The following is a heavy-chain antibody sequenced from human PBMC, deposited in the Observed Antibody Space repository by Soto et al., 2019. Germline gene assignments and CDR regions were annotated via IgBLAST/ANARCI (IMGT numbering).Heavy chain of an antibody. CDR3: AHLTTRVSYFDY. J-gene: IGHJ4*02. Sequence: SGPTLVNPTQTLTLTCTFSGFSLSTSQVGVGWIRQPPGKALECLAHVYWNDDKYYSLSLKSRLTISKDTSKSQVLLTMTNMDPVDTATYYCAHLTTRVSYFDYWGQGALVTVSS. CDR2: VYWNDDK. CDR1: GFSLSTSQVG. D-gene: IGHD4-4*01. V-gene: IGHV2-5*01.